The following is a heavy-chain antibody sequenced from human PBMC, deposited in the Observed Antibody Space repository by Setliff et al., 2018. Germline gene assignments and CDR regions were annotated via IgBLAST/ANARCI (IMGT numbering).Heavy chain of an antibody. V-gene: IGHV4-39*01. CDR3: ARTGTYRYFDY. CDR2: VSYTGST. J-gene: IGHJ4*02. CDR1: GGSTITNDYF. Sequence: PSETLSLTCTVSGGSTITNDYFWGWIRQPPGKGLEWIGSVSYTGSTYYNPSLKSRVTISVDTAQNQFSLSLSSVTAADTAVYYCARTGTYRYFDYWGQGTLVTVSS. D-gene: IGHD1-1*01.